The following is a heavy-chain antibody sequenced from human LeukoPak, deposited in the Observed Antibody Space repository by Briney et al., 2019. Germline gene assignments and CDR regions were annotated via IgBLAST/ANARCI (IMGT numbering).Heavy chain of an antibody. Sequence: SVKVSCKASGGTFSSYAISWVRQAPGQGLERMGGIIPIFGTANYAQKFQGRVTITTDESTSTAYMELSSLRSEDTAVYYCARDLGDFWSGYYIGYWGQGTLVTVSS. CDR1: GGTFSSYA. CDR2: IIPIFGTA. V-gene: IGHV1-69*05. D-gene: IGHD3-3*01. J-gene: IGHJ4*02. CDR3: ARDLGDFWSGYYIGY.